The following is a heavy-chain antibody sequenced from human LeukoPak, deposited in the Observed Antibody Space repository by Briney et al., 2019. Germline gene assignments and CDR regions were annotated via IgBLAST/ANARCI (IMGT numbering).Heavy chain of an antibody. Sequence: GGSLRLSCAASGFTFSSYWMSWVRRAPGKGLEWVANIKQDGSEKYYVDSVKGRFTISRDNAKNSLYLQMNSLRAEDTAVYYCARDRIAARPYYFDYWGQGTLVTVSS. D-gene: IGHD6-6*01. CDR2: IKQDGSEK. CDR1: GFTFSSYW. V-gene: IGHV3-7*01. J-gene: IGHJ4*02. CDR3: ARDRIAARPYYFDY.